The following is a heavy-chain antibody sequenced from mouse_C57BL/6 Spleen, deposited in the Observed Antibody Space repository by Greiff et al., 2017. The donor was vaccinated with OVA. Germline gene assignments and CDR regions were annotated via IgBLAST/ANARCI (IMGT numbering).Heavy chain of an antibody. CDR1: GFTFSDYY. D-gene: IGHD1-1*01. Sequence: EVKLVESGGGLVQPGGSLKLSCAASGFTFSDYYMYWVRQTPEKRLEWVAYISNGGGSTYYPDTVKGRFTISRDNAKNTLYLQMSRLKSEDTAMYYCARHSYGSSPFAYWGQGTLVTVSA. V-gene: IGHV5-12*01. J-gene: IGHJ3*01. CDR2: ISNGGGST. CDR3: ARHSYGSSPFAY.